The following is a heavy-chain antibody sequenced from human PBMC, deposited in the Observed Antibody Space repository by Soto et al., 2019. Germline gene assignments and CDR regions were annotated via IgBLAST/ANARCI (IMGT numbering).Heavy chain of an antibody. V-gene: IGHV3-23*01. CDR1: GFTFNNYA. D-gene: IGHD2-15*01. CDR2: ISGSGGST. CDR3: AKPTGLSGGRQALDY. Sequence: GGSLRLSCAPSGFTFNNYAMNWVRQAPGRGLEWVSSISGSGGSTYYADSVKGRFTISRDNSRNTLYLQLNSLRAEDTALYYCAKPTGLSGGRQALDYWGQGAQVTVSS. J-gene: IGHJ4*02.